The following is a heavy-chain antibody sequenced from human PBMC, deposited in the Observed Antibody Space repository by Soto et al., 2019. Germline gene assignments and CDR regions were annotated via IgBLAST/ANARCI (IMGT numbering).Heavy chain of an antibody. J-gene: IGHJ3*02. Sequence: GGSLRLSCAASGFTFSSYGMHWVRQAPGKGLEWVAVIWYDGSNKYYADSVKGRFTISRDNSKNTLYLQMNSLRAEDTAVYYCAREGQQLDLYDAFEIWGQGTMVTVSS. CDR2: IWYDGSNK. V-gene: IGHV3-33*01. CDR3: AREGQQLDLYDAFEI. D-gene: IGHD6-13*01. CDR1: GFTFSSYG.